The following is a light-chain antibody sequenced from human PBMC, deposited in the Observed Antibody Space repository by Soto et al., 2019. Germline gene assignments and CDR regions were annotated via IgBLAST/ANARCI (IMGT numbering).Light chain of an antibody. CDR2: KAS. V-gene: IGKV1-5*03. CDR3: QQYNTYPYT. CDR1: QSISSW. Sequence: DIQMTQSPSTLSASVGDRVTITCRASQSISSWLAWYQQKPGKAPNLLIYKASNLEGGVTSRFSGSGSGTEFTLTISSLPPDDFATYYCQQYNTYPYTFGQGTKLEIK. J-gene: IGKJ2*01.